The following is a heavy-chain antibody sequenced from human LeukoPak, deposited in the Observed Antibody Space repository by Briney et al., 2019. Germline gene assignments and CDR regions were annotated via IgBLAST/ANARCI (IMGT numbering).Heavy chain of an antibody. D-gene: IGHD3-10*01. CDR2: IYYSGSA. Sequence: PSETLSLTCTVSGGSISSGGYYWSWIRQHPGKGLEWIGYIYYSGSAYCNPSLKSRVSISVDTSKNQFSLKLSSVTAADTAVYYCASGTLWFGELLTWGQGTLVTVSS. CDR1: GGSISSGGYY. V-gene: IGHV4-31*03. CDR3: ASGTLWFGELLT. J-gene: IGHJ4*02.